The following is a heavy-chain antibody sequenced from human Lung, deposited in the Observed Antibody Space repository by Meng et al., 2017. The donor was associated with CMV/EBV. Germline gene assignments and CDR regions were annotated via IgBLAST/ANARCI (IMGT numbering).Heavy chain of an antibody. CDR1: GFTFSSYS. CDR2: ISSSSSYI. CDR3: ARDAFYYYYYYGMDV. J-gene: IGHJ6*02. V-gene: IGHV3-21*01. Sequence: GGSXRLXCAASGFTFSSYSMNWVRQAPGTGLEWVSSISSSSSYIYYADSVKGRFTISRDNAKNSLYLQMNSLRAEDTAVYYCARDAFYYYYYYGMDVWGQXTTVIV. D-gene: IGHD3-16*01.